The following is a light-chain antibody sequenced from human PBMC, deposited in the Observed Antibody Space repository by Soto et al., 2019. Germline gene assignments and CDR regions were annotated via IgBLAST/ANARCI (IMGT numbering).Light chain of an antibody. CDR1: QTLYNN. V-gene: IGKV3-15*01. CDR2: GAS. J-gene: IGKJ4*01. CDR3: QQYSDWPLT. Sequence: EIVMTQSPATLSVSPGERATLSCRASQTLYNNLAWYQQKLGQAPRLLIYGASARATDIPARFSGSGSGTELPLTISGLQSEDFAIYYCQQYSDWPLTFGGGTKVEIK.